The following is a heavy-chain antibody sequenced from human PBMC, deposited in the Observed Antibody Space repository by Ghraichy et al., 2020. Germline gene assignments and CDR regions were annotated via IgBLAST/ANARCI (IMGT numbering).Heavy chain of an antibody. CDR3: ARARYSYVDNNYYYYMDV. D-gene: IGHD5-18*01. J-gene: IGHJ6*03. V-gene: IGHV4-59*01. CDR2: IYYSGST. CDR1: GGSISSYY. Sequence: SETLSLTCTVSGGSISSYYWSWIRQPPGKGLEWIGYIYYSGSTNYNPSLKSRVTISVDTSKNQFSLKLSSVTAADTAVYFCARARYSYVDNNYYYYMDVWGKGTTVTVSS.